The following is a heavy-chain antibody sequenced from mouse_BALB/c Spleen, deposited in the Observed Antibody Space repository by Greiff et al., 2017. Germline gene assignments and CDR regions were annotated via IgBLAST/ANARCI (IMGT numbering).Heavy chain of an antibody. V-gene: IGHV2-9*02. CDR1: GFSLTSYG. J-gene: IGHJ4*01. D-gene: IGHD1-1*01. CDR3: ARDFSYYYGSSYGGGAMDY. Sequence: VQLKESGPGLVAPSQSLSITCTVSGFSLTSYGVHWVRQPPGKGLEWLGVIWAGGSTNYNSALMSRLSISKDNSKSQVFLKMNSLQTDDTAMYYCARDFSYYYGSSYGGGAMDYWGQGTSVTVSS. CDR2: IWAGGST.